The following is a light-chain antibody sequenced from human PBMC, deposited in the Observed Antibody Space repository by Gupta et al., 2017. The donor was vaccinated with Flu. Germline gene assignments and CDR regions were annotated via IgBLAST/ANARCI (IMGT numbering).Light chain of an antibody. CDR1: KLGEKY. J-gene: IGLJ2*01. CDR3: QAWDGNGVV. Sequence: SYEMTQPPSVSVSPGQTASITCSGHKLGEKYTYWYQQKPGQSPLLVIYQDTKRPSGIPERFSGSNSGNTATLTISGTQAMDEADYYCQAWDGNGVVFGGGTKVTAL. CDR2: QDT. V-gene: IGLV3-1*01.